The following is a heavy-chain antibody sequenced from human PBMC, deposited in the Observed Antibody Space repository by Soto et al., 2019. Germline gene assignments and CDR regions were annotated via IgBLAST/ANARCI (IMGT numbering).Heavy chain of an antibody. Sequence: QVQLVESGGGVVQPGRSLRLSCAASGFTFSSYGMHWVRQAPGKGLEWVAVISYDGSNKYYADSVKGRFTISRDNSKNTLYRQMNSLRAEDTAVYYCAKGGIFGYYYYGRDVWGQGTTVTVSS. CDR1: GFTFSSYG. J-gene: IGHJ6*02. CDR3: AKGGIFGYYYYGRDV. CDR2: ISYDGSNK. V-gene: IGHV3-30*18. D-gene: IGHD3-10*02.